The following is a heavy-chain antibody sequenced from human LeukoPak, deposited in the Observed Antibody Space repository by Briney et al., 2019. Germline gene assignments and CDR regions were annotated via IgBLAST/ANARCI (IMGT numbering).Heavy chain of an antibody. D-gene: IGHD1-26*01. CDR1: GGSISSYY. J-gene: IGHJ4*02. Sequence: SETLSLTCTVSGGSISSYYWSWIRQPPGKGLEWIGYIYYSGSTNYNPSLKSRVTISVDTSKNQFSLKLSSVTAADTAVYYCARMEGEDFDYWGQGTQVTVSS. CDR2: IYYSGST. V-gene: IGHV4-59*08. CDR3: ARMEGEDFDY.